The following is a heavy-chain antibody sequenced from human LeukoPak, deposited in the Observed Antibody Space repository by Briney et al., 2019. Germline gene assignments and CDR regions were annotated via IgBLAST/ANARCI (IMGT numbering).Heavy chain of an antibody. D-gene: IGHD6-19*01. CDR1: GFTFSSYA. CDR2: ISISGGST. Sequence: PGGSLRLSCAASGFTFSSYAMSWVRQAPGKGLEWVSGISISGGSTSYADSVKGRFTISRDNSKNTLFLQMTSLRAGDTAQYYCAKSGNGWGYWGQGTLVTVSS. J-gene: IGHJ4*02. V-gene: IGHV3-23*01. CDR3: AKSGNGWGY.